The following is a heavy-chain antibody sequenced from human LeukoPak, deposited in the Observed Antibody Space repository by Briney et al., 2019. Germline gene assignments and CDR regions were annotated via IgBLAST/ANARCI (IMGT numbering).Heavy chain of an antibody. CDR1: GGSISSSSYY. D-gene: IGHD3-10*01. Sequence: PSETLSLTCTVSGGSISSSSYYWGWIRQPPGKGLEWIGSIYYSGSTYYNPSLKSRVTISVDTSKNQFSLKLSSVTAADTAVYYCARHVYGSGSMDWFDPWGQGTLVTVSS. CDR3: ARHVYGSGSMDWFDP. V-gene: IGHV4-39*01. J-gene: IGHJ5*02. CDR2: IYYSGST.